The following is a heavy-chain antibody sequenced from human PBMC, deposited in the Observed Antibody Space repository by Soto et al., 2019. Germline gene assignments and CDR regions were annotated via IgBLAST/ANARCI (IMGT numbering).Heavy chain of an antibody. CDR2: IYYSGST. D-gene: IGHD4-17*01. CDR1: GGSISSGDYY. CDR3: ARDCPLGDYTRGSYCCGMDV. V-gene: IGHV4-30-4*01. Sequence: QVQLQESGPGLVKPSQTLSLTCTVSGGSISSGDYYWSWIRQPPGKGLEWIGCIYYSGSTYYNPSLKSRVTISVDTSTNQSTVKLSPVTAAATDVYYCARDCPLGDYTRGSYCCGMDVWGQGTTVTVSS. J-gene: IGHJ6*02.